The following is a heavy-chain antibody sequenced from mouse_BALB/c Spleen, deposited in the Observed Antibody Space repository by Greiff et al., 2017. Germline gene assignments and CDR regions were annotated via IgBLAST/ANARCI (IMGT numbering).Heavy chain of an antibody. D-gene: IGHD1-2*01. J-gene: IGHJ4*01. CDR3: ARGRRFPYAMDY. CDR1: GFTFSDYY. V-gene: IGHV5-4*02. CDR2: ISDGGSYT. Sequence: EVKLVESGGGLVKPGGSLKLSCAASGFTFSDYYMYWVRQTPEKRLEWVATISDGGSYTYYPDSVKGRFTISRDNAKNNLYLQMSSLKSEDTAMYYCARGRRFPYAMDYWGQGTSVTVSS.